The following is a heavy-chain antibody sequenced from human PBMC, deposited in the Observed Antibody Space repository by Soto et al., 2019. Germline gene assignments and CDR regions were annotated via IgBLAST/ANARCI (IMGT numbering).Heavy chain of an antibody. CDR3: ASIYTSSGYYYGHGAFDI. Sequence: VALTCAVYGGSLSGYYWSWIRQAPGKGREWLGEINHSGSTNYNPSLKSRVTISVDTSKNQFSLKLSSVTAADTAVYYWASIYTSSGYYYGHGAFDIWGQGTMVTVSS. CDR1: GGSLSGYY. D-gene: IGHD3-22*01. V-gene: IGHV4-34*01. J-gene: IGHJ3*02. CDR2: INHSGST.